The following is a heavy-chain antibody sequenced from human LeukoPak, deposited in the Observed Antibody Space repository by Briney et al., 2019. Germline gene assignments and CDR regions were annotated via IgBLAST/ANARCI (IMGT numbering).Heavy chain of an antibody. J-gene: IGHJ4*02. CDR3: ARHEVHPNFDS. CDR1: GGSITINNYY. V-gene: IGHV4-39*01. Sequence: SETLSLTCTVSGGSITINNYYWAWIRQPPGQGLEWIGSIVYSGTTYYSPSLKSRVTISVDTSKNQFSLNLISVTAADTAVYYCARHEVHPNFDSWGQGTLVTVSS. CDR2: IVYSGTT.